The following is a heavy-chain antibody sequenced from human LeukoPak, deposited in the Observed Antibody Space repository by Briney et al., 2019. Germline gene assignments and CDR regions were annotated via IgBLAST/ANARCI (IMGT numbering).Heavy chain of an antibody. CDR3: ARMRLPDY. CDR1: GFTFSSYW. V-gene: IGHV3-7*01. D-gene: IGHD2-21*01. Sequence: GGSLRLSCVASGFTFSSYWMTWVRQAPGKGLEWVANMGQDGNEKYYVDSVRGRFTISRDNAKNSLYLQMNSLRAEDTAVYYCARMRLPDYWGQGTLVTVSS. CDR2: MGQDGNEK. J-gene: IGHJ4*02.